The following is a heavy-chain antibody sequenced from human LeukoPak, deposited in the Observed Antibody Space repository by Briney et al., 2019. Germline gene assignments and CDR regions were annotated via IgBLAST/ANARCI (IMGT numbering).Heavy chain of an antibody. V-gene: IGHV1-58*02. J-gene: IGHJ6*02. D-gene: IGHD3-3*01. CDR2: IVVCRGNT. CDR1: GPTYTSSA. CDR3: AASTYYDFWSGYSARIFLYGMDV. Sequence: SVKLSCKASGPTYTSSAMHGWRQSRRHRLGGRGWIVVCRGNTNDAEKLQERVNFTRDMSTSTVYRELSSLRSEDTAVYYCAASTYYDFWSGYSARIFLYGMDVWGQGTTVTVSS.